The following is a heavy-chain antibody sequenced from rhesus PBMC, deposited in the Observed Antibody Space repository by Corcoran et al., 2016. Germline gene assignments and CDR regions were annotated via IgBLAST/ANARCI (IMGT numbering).Heavy chain of an antibody. D-gene: IGHD1-44*02. CDR1: GYTFTDYY. CDR3: ATGLGWELQDY. J-gene: IGHJ4*01. V-gene: IGHV1-111*02. CDR2: VDPEDGAA. Sequence: EVQLVQSGAEVKKPGASVKISCKASGYTFTDYYLHWVRRAPGKGLEWMGRVDPEDGAAQTEQKCQDCVTKTAETSTDVAYMELSSLRSEDTAVYYCATGLGWELQDYWGQGVLVTVSS.